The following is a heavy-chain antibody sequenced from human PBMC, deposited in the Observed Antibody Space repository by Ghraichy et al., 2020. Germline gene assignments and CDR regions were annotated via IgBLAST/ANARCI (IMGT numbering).Heavy chain of an antibody. J-gene: IGHJ4*02. Sequence: SETLSLTCTVSGGSISSSSYYWGWIRQPPGKGLEWIGSIYYSGSTYYNPSLKSRVTISVDTSKNQFSLKLSSVTAAEPAVYYCARQTLPISGYYPSDFDYWGQGTLVTVSS. CDR3: ARQTLPISGYYPSDFDY. CDR2: IYYSGST. V-gene: IGHV4-39*01. CDR1: GGSISSSSYY. D-gene: IGHD3-22*01.